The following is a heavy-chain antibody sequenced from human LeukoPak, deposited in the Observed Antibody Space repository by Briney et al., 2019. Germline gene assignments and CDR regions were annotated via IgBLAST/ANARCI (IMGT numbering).Heavy chain of an antibody. Sequence: GASVKVSCKASGYTFTGYYMHWVLQAPGQGLERMGWINPNSGGTNYAQKFQGRVTMTRDTSISTAYMELSRLRSDDTAVYYCARDRPLENDFWSGYPNGFDPWGQGTLVTVSS. J-gene: IGHJ5*02. CDR3: ARDRPLENDFWSGYPNGFDP. CDR1: GYTFTGYY. CDR2: INPNSGGT. D-gene: IGHD3-3*01. V-gene: IGHV1-2*02.